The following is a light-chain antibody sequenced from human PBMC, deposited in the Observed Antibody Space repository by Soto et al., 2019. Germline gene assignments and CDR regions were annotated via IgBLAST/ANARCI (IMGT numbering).Light chain of an antibody. CDR3: QQYANWPPT. CDR2: GAS. J-gene: IGKJ2*01. CDR1: QSVSSD. Sequence: DMVMTQSPATLSVSPGERATLSCRATQSVSSDLVWYQQKPGQAPRLLIYGASTRATDIAGRFSGSGSGTEFTLTISSLQSEDSAVYYCQQYANWPPTFGQGTKLEI. V-gene: IGKV3-15*01.